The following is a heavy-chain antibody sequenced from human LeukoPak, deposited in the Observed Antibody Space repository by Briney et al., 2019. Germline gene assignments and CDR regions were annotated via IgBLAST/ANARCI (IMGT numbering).Heavy chain of an antibody. Sequence: SETLSLTCTVSGGSISTGRYFWGWLRQPPGKGLEWIGNIYYGGSTYYNPSLKSRVTISVDTSKNQFSLKLSSVTAADTAVYYCARHSGTYLGVFDSWGQGTLVTVSS. D-gene: IGHD1-26*01. CDR1: GGSISTGRYF. V-gene: IGHV4-39*01. CDR2: IYYGGST. CDR3: ARHSGTYLGVFDS. J-gene: IGHJ4*02.